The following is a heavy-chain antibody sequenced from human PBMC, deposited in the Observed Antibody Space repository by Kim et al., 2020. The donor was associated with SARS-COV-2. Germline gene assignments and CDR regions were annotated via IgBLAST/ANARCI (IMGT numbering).Heavy chain of an antibody. V-gene: IGHV4-34*01. CDR3: ARKGYCGLDG. Sequence: SETLSLTCAVYGGSFSGYYWSWIRQPPGKGLEWIGEINHSGSTNYNPSLKSRVTISVDTSKNQFSLKLSSVTAADTAVYYCARKGYCGLDGWGQGTTVTV. J-gene: IGHJ6*02. CDR2: INHSGST. CDR1: GGSFSGYY. D-gene: IGHD2-21*01.